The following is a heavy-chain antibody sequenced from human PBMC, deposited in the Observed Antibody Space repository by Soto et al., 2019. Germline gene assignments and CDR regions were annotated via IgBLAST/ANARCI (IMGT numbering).Heavy chain of an antibody. CDR2: VSYSGST. CDR3: ARRASYYYGMDV. Sequence: PSETLSLTCSLSGGAIGGYYWSWIRQPPGKALEWIGYVSYSGSTDYHPSLKSRVSISIDTSKNQFSLKMISVTAADTAVYYCARRASYYYGMDVWGQGTTVTVSS. J-gene: IGHJ6*02. CDR1: GGAIGGYY. V-gene: IGHV4-59*01.